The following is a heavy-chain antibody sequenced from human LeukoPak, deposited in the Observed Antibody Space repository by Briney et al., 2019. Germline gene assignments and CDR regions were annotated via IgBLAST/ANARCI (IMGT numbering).Heavy chain of an antibody. CDR1: GGSISSYY. CDR3: ARTTVTTGFDY. D-gene: IGHD4-17*01. V-gene: IGHV4-59*12. CDR2: IYYSGST. J-gene: IGHJ4*02. Sequence: SETLSLTCTVSGGSISSYYWSWIRQPPGKGLEWIGYIYYSGSTNYNPSLKSRVTITVDTSKNQFSLKLSSVTAADTAVYYCARTTVTTGFDYWGQGTLVTVSS.